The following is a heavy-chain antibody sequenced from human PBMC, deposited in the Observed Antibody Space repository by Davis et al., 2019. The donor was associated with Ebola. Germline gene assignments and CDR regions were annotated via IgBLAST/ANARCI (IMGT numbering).Heavy chain of an antibody. CDR1: GYTFTYRY. D-gene: IGHD1-26*01. Sequence: AASVKVSCKASGYTFTYRYLHWVRQAPGQALEWMGWITPFNGNTNYAQKFQDRVTITRDRSMSTAYMELSSLRSEDTAVYYCASYAGTGAALYGMDVWGQGTTVTVSS. V-gene: IGHV1-45*02. CDR2: ITPFNGNT. CDR3: ASYAGTGAALYGMDV. J-gene: IGHJ6*02.